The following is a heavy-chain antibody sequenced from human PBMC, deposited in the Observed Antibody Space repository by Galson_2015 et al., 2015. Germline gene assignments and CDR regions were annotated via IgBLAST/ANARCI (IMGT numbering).Heavy chain of an antibody. V-gene: IGHV4-38-2*02. CDR3: ASLITVIVVPNTEVFDY. CDR1: GYSIRSGYY. J-gene: IGHJ4*02. CDR2: IYHSGRT. Sequence: SETLSLTCTVSGYSIRSGYYWGWIRQSPGKGLEWIGTIYHSGRTYYNPSLKSRVTMSVDTSKNQFALKLSSVTAADTAVYYCASLITVIVVPNTEVFDYWGQGTLVTVSS. D-gene: IGHD3-22*01.